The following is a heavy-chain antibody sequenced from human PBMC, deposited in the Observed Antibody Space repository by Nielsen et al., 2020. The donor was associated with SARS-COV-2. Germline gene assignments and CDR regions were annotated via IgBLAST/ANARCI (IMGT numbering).Heavy chain of an antibody. CDR3: ARGRVGDFWSGYPLFDY. Sequence: GGSLRLSCAASGFTFSSYEMNWVRQAPGKGLEWVSYISSSGSTIYYADSVKGRFTISRDNSKNTLYLQMNSLRAEDTAVYYCARGRVGDFWSGYPLFDYWGQGTLVTVSS. D-gene: IGHD3-3*01. J-gene: IGHJ4*02. V-gene: IGHV3-48*03. CDR2: ISSSGSTI. CDR1: GFTFSSYE.